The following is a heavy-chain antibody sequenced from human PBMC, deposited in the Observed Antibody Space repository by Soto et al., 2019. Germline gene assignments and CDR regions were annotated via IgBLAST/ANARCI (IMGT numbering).Heavy chain of an antibody. CDR3: VIFSGSYYARNYFDY. CDR1: GGTFSSYA. J-gene: IGHJ4*02. D-gene: IGHD1-26*01. V-gene: IGHV1-69*01. CDR2: IIPIFGTA. Sequence: QVQLVQSGAEVKKPGSSVKVSCKASGGTFSSYAISWVRQAPGQGLEWMGGIIPIFGTANYAQKFQGRVTITADESTSTAYMELRRLRSEDTAVYYCVIFSGSYYARNYFDYWGQGTLVTVSS.